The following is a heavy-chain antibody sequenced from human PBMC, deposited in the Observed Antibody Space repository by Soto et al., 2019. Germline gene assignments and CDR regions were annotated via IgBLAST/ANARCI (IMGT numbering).Heavy chain of an antibody. CDR1: GYTFTSYG. D-gene: IGHD3-16*01. V-gene: IGHV1-18*01. CDR2: INAYNGDT. CDR3: ARMGDVPYYYYGMDV. J-gene: IGHJ6*02. Sequence: QVLLVQSGAEVKKPGASVKVSCKASGYTFTSYGFSWVRQAPGQGLEWMGWINAYNGDTNYAQNLQGRVTMTTDTSTHTAYMELRSLRSDDTAVYYCARMGDVPYYYYGMDVWGQGTTVTVSS.